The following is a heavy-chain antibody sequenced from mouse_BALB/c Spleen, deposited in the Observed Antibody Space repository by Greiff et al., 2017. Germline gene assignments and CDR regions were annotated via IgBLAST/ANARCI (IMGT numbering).Heavy chain of an antibody. CDR1: GYTFTDYA. D-gene: IGHD2-4*01. J-gene: IGHJ3*01. Sequence: QVQLQQSGAELVRPGVSVKISCKGSGYTFTDYAMHWVKQSHAKSLEWIGVISTYYGDASYNQKFKGKATMTVDKSSSTAYMELARLTSEDSAIYYCARGYYDYGAWFAYWGQGTLVTVSA. CDR2: ISTYYGDA. CDR3: ARGYYDYGAWFAY. V-gene: IGHV1S137*01.